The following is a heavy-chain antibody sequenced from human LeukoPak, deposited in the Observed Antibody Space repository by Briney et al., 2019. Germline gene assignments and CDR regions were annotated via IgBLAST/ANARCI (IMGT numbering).Heavy chain of an antibody. D-gene: IGHD3-22*01. J-gene: IGHJ4*02. CDR2: INPSGGST. V-gene: IGHV1-46*01. CDR1: GYTFTSYY. Sequence: EASVKVSCKASGYTFTSYYMHWVRRAPGQGLEWMGIINPSGGSTSYAQKFQGRVTRTRDTSTSTVYMELSSLRSEDTAVYYCARDPDDSSGYYQTDYWGQGTLVTVSS. CDR3: ARDPDDSSGYYQTDY.